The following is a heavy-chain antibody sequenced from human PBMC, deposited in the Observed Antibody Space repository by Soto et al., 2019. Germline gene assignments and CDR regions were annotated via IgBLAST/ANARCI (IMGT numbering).Heavy chain of an antibody. CDR3: AKNPGYYYDSTGYHFDY. J-gene: IGHJ4*02. Sequence: GGSLRLSCAASGFSFSSHSMNWVRLAPGKGLEWVSRISGTGDSTYYTDSVKGRFTISRDNSKNTLYLQMNSLRAEDTAVYYCAKNPGYYYDSTGYHFDYWGQGTLVTVSS. D-gene: IGHD3-22*01. V-gene: IGHV3-23*01. CDR1: GFSFSSHS. CDR2: ISGTGDST.